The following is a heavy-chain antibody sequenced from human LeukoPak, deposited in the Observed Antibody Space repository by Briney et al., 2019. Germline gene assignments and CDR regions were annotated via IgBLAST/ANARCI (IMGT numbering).Heavy chain of an antibody. J-gene: IGHJ4*02. V-gene: IGHV3-73*01. CDR2: IRSKANSYAT. CDR1: GFTFSGSA. Sequence: PGGSLRLSCAASGFTFSGSAMHWVRQASGKGLEWVGRIRSKANSYATVYAASVKGRFTISRDDSKNTAFLQMNSLKSEDTAVYYCTATVVTPFDSWGQGTLVTVSS. CDR3: TATVVTPFDS. D-gene: IGHD4-23*01.